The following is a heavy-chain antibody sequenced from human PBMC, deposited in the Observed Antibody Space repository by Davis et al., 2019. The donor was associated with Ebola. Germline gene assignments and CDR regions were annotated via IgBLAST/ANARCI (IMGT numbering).Heavy chain of an antibody. CDR2: ISYDGSNK. CDR3: ARVQYDPLDWLLLSLGGMDV. CDR1: GFTLSSYA. Sequence: GGSLRLSCAASGFTLSSYAMHWVRQAPGKGLEWVAVISYDGSNKYYADSVKGRFTISRDNSKNTLYLQMNSLRAEDTAVYYCARVQYDPLDWLLLSLGGMDVWGKGTTVTVSS. V-gene: IGHV3-30-3*01. D-gene: IGHD3-9*01. J-gene: IGHJ6*04.